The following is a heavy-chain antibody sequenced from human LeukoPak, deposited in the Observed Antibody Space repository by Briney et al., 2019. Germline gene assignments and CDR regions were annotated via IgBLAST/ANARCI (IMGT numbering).Heavy chain of an antibody. V-gene: IGHV4-34*01. CDR1: GGSFSGYY. D-gene: IGHD1-26*01. CDR3: ARGGHVGWFDP. Sequence: SETLSLTCAVYGGSFSGYYWSWIRQPPGKGLEWIGEINHSGSTNYNPSLKSRVTISVDTSKNQFPLKLSSVTAADTAVYYCARGGHVGWFDPWGQGTLVTVSS. CDR2: INHSGST. J-gene: IGHJ5*02.